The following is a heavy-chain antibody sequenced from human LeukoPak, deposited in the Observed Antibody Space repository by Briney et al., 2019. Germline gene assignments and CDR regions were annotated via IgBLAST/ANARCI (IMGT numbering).Heavy chain of an antibody. Sequence: ASVKVSCKVSGYTLTELSMHWVRQAPGKGLEWMGGFDPEDGETIYVQKFQGRVTMTEDTSTDTAYMELSSLRSEDTAVYYCATGFGVVIMEARAFDIWGQGTMVTVSS. J-gene: IGHJ3*02. CDR1: GYTLTELS. CDR2: FDPEDGET. V-gene: IGHV1-24*01. CDR3: ATGFGVVIMEARAFDI. D-gene: IGHD3-3*01.